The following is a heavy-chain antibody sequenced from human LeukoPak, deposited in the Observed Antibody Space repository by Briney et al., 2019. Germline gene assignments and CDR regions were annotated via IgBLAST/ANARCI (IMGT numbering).Heavy chain of an antibody. V-gene: IGHV1-2*02. D-gene: IGHD4-17*01. CDR1: GYTFTGYY. Sequence: ASVKVSCKASGYTFTGYYMHWVRQAPGQGLEWMGWINPNSGGTNYAQKFQGRVTMTRDTSISTAYMELSRLRSDDTAVYYCARRGTVTRGAYYYYGMDVWGRGTTVTVSS. CDR2: INPNSGGT. CDR3: ARRGTVTRGAYYYYGMDV. J-gene: IGHJ6*02.